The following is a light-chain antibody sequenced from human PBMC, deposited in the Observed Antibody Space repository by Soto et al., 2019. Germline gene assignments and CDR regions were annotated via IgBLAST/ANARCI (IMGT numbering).Light chain of an antibody. CDR2: EVS. CDR1: SSDVGGYNY. J-gene: IGLJ3*02. Sequence: QSVLTQPASVSGSPGQSITISCTGTSSDVGGYNYVSWYQQHPGKAPKLMIFEVSNRPSGVSNRFSGSKSGNTASLTISGLQAEDEADYSCSSYTSSSTGVFGGGTKVTVL. V-gene: IGLV2-14*01. CDR3: SSYTSSSTGV.